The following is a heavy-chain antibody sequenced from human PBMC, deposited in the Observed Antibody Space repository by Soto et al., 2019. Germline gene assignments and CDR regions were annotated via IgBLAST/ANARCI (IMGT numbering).Heavy chain of an antibody. CDR3: ARGAGYPNWFDP. J-gene: IGHJ5*02. Sequence: RSLTCTVSGGSISSGGYYWSWIRQHPGKGLEWIGYIYYSGSTYYNPSLKSRVTISVDTSKKQFSLKLSSVTAADTAVYYCARGAGYPNWFDPWGQGTLVTVYS. D-gene: IGHD2-15*01. V-gene: IGHV4-31*03. CDR2: IYYSGST. CDR1: GGSISSGGYY.